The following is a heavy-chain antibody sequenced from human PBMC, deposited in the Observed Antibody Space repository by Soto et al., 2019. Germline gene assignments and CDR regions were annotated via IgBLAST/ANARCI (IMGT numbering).Heavy chain of an antibody. Sequence: GGSLRLSCAASGFTFSSYGMHWVRQAPGKGLEWVAVIWYDGSNKYYADSVKGRFTISADNSKNTLYLHMNSLRAEDTAVYYCAREREEWLFDYYYYMDVWGKGTTVTVSS. J-gene: IGHJ6*03. D-gene: IGHD3-3*01. CDR1: GFTFSSYG. CDR2: IWYDGSNK. V-gene: IGHV3-33*01. CDR3: AREREEWLFDYYYYMDV.